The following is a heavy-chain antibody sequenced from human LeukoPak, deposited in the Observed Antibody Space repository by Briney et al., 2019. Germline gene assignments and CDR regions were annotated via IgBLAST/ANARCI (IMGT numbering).Heavy chain of an antibody. D-gene: IGHD3-9*01. V-gene: IGHV3-23*01. Sequence: GGSLRLSCAASGFTFSNYAMSWVRQAPGKGLEWVSAITGSGGNTYYADSVKGRFTISRDNSKNTLYLQMNSLRAEDTAVYYCAKWGDFDVLTGYYVPDFWGQGTLVTVSS. CDR1: GFTFSNYA. CDR3: AKWGDFDVLTGYYVPDF. CDR2: ITGSGGNT. J-gene: IGHJ4*02.